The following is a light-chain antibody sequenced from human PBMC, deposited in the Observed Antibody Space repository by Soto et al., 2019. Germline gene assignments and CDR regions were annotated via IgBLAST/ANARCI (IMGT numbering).Light chain of an antibody. CDR1: QGISSW. V-gene: IGKV1-12*01. CDR3: QQSYSITRT. Sequence: DIRLTQCPSSVSASVGEXVTISSRASQGISSWLARHQQXQGXAPKXXXAHXSSLQRGGPSRLSGSGSVTDFTLTISSLQPEDFASYYCQQSYSITRTFGGGTKVDI. J-gene: IGKJ4*02. CDR2: HXS.